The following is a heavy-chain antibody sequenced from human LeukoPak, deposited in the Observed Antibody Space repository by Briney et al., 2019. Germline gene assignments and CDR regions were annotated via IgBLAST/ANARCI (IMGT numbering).Heavy chain of an antibody. CDR2: IYSGGST. Sequence: GGSLRLSCAASGFTVSSNYMSWVRQAPGKGLEWVSVIYSGGSTYYADSVKGRFTISRDNSKNTLYLQMNTLRAEDTAVYYCAREASYGDLDHWGQGTLVTVSS. V-gene: IGHV3-66*01. CDR1: GFTVSSNY. J-gene: IGHJ4*02. D-gene: IGHD4-17*01. CDR3: AREASYGDLDH.